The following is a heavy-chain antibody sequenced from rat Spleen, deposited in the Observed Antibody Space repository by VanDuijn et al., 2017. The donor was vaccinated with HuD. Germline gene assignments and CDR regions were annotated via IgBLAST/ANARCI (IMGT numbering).Heavy chain of an antibody. CDR3: ARHGIRVFGLGYFDY. Sequence: TFTSYDIGWMKQTTGQGLESIGNINTGTGITYYNEKFKGKATLTVDKPSSTAFMQLSSLTPDDSAVYYCARHGIRVFGLGYFDYWGQGVMVTVSS. D-gene: IGHD4-3*01. V-gene: IGHV1-57*01. CDR2: INTGTGIT. CDR1: TFTSYD. J-gene: IGHJ2*01.